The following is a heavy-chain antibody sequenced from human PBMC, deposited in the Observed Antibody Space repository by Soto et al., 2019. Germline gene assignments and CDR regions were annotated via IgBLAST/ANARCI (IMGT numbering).Heavy chain of an antibody. J-gene: IGHJ4*02. CDR1: GGSISSSSYY. Sequence: PLEILSLTCTVSGGSISSSSYYWGWIRQPPGKGLEWIGSIYYSGSTYYNPSLKSRVTISVDTSKNQFSLKLSSVTAADTAVYYCARHTPAISISDHWGQGTLVTVSS. CDR2: IYYSGST. V-gene: IGHV4-39*01. CDR3: ARHTPAISISDH. D-gene: IGHD2-15*01.